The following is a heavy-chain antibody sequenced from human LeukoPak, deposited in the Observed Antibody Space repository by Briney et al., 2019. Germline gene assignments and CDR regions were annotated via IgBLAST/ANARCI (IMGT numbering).Heavy chain of an antibody. CDR3: ARGRGHDYGGDSENYYYMDV. D-gene: IGHD4-23*01. CDR2: INTNSGDT. V-gene: IGHV1-2*02. CDR1: GYTFRGYY. J-gene: IGHJ6*03. Sequence: ASVKVSCKASGYTFRGYYMHWVRQAPGQGPEWMGWINTNSGDTNHAQKFQGRVTMTRDTSITTAYLELSRLTYDDTAVYYCARGRGHDYGGDSENYYYMDVWGKGTMVTVSS.